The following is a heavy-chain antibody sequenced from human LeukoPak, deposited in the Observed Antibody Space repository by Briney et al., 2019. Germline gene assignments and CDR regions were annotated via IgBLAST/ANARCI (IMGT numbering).Heavy chain of an antibody. Sequence: GGSLRLSCAASGFTFSSYAMSWVRQAPGKGREWVSAISGSGGSTYYADSVRGRFTISRDNSKNTLYLQMNSLRAEDTAVYYCARGPQLTYFYYMDVWGKGTTVTVSS. D-gene: IGHD5-24*01. CDR1: GFTFSSYA. CDR3: ARGPQLTYFYYMDV. V-gene: IGHV3-23*01. J-gene: IGHJ6*03. CDR2: ISGSGGST.